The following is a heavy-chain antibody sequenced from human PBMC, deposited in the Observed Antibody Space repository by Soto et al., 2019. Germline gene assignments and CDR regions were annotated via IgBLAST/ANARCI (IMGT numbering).Heavy chain of an antibody. V-gene: IGHV3-33*08. CDR1: GFTCSSYV. J-gene: IGHJ3*02. CDR3: ARGAGGSSWPDAFDI. D-gene: IGHD6-13*01. CDR2: IWYDGSNK. Sequence: WGSLRLSCAASGFTCSSYVMHWVRQAPGKGLEWVAVIWYDGSNKYYADSVKGRFTISRDNSKNTLYLQMNSLRAEDTAVYYCARGAGGSSWPDAFDIWGQGTMVTVSS.